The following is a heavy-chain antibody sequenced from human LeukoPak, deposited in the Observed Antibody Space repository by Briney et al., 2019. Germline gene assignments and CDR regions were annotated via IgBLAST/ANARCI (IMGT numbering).Heavy chain of an antibody. J-gene: IGHJ6*03. D-gene: IGHD5-24*01. V-gene: IGHV4-39*07. Sequence: PSETLSLTCTVSGGSISSSSYYWGWIRQPPGKGLEWIGSIYYSGSTYYNPSLKSRVTISVDTSKNQFSLKLSSVTAADTAVYYCARGRDGYNYVYYYYYYMDVWGKGTTVTVSS. CDR3: ARGRDGYNYVYYYYYYMDV. CDR1: GGSISSSSYY. CDR2: IYYSGST.